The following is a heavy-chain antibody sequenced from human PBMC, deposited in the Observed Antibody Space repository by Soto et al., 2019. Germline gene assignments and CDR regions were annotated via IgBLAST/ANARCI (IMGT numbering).Heavy chain of an antibody. CDR2: ISYDGSNK. Sequence: QVQLVESGGGVVQPGRSLRLSCAASGFTFSNYDMHWVRQAPGKGLEWVAVISYDGSNKNYADSVKGRFTISRDNSKNTLYLQMNSLRAEDTAVYYCGNPGGYADYRFDPWGQGALVTVSS. V-gene: IGHV3-30*18. CDR1: GFTFSNYD. CDR3: GNPGGYADYRFDP. J-gene: IGHJ5*02. D-gene: IGHD4-17*01.